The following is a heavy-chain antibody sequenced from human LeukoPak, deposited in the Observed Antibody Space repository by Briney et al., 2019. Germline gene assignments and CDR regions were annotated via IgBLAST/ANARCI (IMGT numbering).Heavy chain of an antibody. CDR2: IYYSGST. V-gene: IGHV4-31*03. CDR3: ARGAILTGLDY. CDR1: GGSISSGGHY. J-gene: IGHJ4*02. D-gene: IGHD3-9*01. Sequence: PSETLSLTCTVSGGSISSGGHYWSWIRQHPGKGLEWIGYIYYSGSTYYNPSLKGRVTISVDTSKNQFSLKLSSVTAADTAVYYCARGAILTGLDYWGQGTLVTVSS.